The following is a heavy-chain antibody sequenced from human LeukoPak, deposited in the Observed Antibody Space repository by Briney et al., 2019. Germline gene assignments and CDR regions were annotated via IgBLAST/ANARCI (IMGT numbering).Heavy chain of an antibody. CDR2: ISWNSGSI. V-gene: IGHV3-9*01. CDR1: GFTFDDYA. D-gene: IGHD3-10*01. Sequence: GGSLRLSCAASGFTFDDYAMHWVRQAPGKGLEWVSGISWNSGSIGYADSVEGRFTISRDNAKNSLYLQVNSLRAEDTALYYCAEDLVGTMVRGVIMESWGQGTLVTVSS. CDR3: AEDLVGTMVRGVIMES. J-gene: IGHJ5*02.